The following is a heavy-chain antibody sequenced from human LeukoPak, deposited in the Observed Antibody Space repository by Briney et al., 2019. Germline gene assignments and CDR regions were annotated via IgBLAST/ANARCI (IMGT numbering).Heavy chain of an antibody. D-gene: IGHD5-24*01. Sequence: SETLSLTCAVYGGSFSGYYWSWIRQPPGKGLEWIGEINHSGSTNYNPSLKSRVTISVDTSKNQFSLKLSSVTAADTAVYYCARGRVNGYKIPDAFDIWGQGTMVTVSS. CDR3: ARGRVNGYKIPDAFDI. CDR2: INHSGST. J-gene: IGHJ3*02. CDR1: GGSFSGYY. V-gene: IGHV4-34*01.